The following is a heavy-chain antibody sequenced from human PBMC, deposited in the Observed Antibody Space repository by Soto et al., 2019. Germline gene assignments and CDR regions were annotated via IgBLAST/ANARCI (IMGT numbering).Heavy chain of an antibody. CDR3: AADSSGYGGVDDY. D-gene: IGHD6-19*01. V-gene: IGHV1-58*01. CDR2: IVVGSGNT. J-gene: IGHJ4*02. Sequence: GASVKVSCKASGFTFTSSSLQWVRQARGQRLEWIGWIVVGSGNTNYAQKFQERVTITRDMSTSTAYMELSSLRSEDTAVYYCAADSSGYGGVDDYWGQGTLVTVSS. CDR1: GFTFTSSS.